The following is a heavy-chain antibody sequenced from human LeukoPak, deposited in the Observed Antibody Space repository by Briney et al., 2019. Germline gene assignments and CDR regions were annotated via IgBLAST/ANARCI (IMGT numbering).Heavy chain of an antibody. Sequence: GGSLRPSCAVSGFAVNSNYMQWVRQAPGKGLEWVSVIQTGGSTYYADSVKGRFTISRDNSKNTLCLQMNSLRAEDTAVYYCAKDQGIVVVPAASYGMDVWGQGTTVTVSS. CDR3: AKDQGIVVVPAASYGMDV. CDR1: GFAVNSNY. V-gene: IGHV3-53*01. J-gene: IGHJ6*02. D-gene: IGHD2-2*01. CDR2: IQTGGST.